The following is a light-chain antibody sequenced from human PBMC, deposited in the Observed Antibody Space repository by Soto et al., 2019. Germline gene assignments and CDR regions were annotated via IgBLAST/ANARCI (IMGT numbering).Light chain of an antibody. J-gene: IGKJ1*01. Sequence: EIGMTKTQTTLSVSPGERATLSCRASQRVSSHLAWYQQKPGQAPRLLIYGASNRETGVPARFSGSGSGTEFTLTISSLQSEDFAAYYCQQYNILPRTFGQGGKVDIK. CDR1: QRVSSH. CDR2: GAS. CDR3: QQYNILPRT. V-gene: IGKV3-15*01.